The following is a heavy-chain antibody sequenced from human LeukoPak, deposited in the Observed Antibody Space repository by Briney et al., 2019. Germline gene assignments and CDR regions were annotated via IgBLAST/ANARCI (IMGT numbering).Heavy chain of an antibody. CDR1: GGSISGYY. J-gene: IGHJ4*02. CDR2: INHSGST. D-gene: IGHD1-1*01. Sequence: PSETLSLTCAVYGGSISGYYWSWIRQPPGKGLEWIGVINHSGSTNYNPSLKSRVTISVDTSKNQFSLKLSSVTAADTAVYYCAREGYLPYFDYWGQGTLVTVSS. CDR3: AREGYLPYFDY. V-gene: IGHV4-34*01.